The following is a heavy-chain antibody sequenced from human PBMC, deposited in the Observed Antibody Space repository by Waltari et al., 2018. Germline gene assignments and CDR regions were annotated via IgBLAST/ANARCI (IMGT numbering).Heavy chain of an antibody. J-gene: IGHJ6*02. D-gene: IGHD4-17*01. V-gene: IGHV3-53*01. CDR1: GFTVSSDY. Sequence: ERQLVESGGGLIQPGGSLRLSCAASGFTVSSDYMSWVRQAPGKGLEWVSVIYGGGSTFDADSVRGRFTISRDNSQNMVYLQMNSLRAEDTAVYYCATDPGLRNGMDVWGQGTTVTVSS. CDR2: IYGGGST. CDR3: ATDPGLRNGMDV.